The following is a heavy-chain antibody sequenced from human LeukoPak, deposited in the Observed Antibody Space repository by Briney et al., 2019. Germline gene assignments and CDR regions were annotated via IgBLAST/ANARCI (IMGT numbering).Heavy chain of an antibody. CDR1: GGSFSGHY. Sequence: SETLSLTCAVYGGSFSGHYWSWIRQPPGKGLEWIGEINHSGSTNYNPSLKSRVTISVDTSKNQFSLKLSSVTAADTAVYYCASYYCSSSSCYKRYFQHWGQGTLVTVSS. J-gene: IGHJ1*01. V-gene: IGHV4-34*01. D-gene: IGHD2-2*02. CDR3: ASYYCSSSSCYKRYFQH. CDR2: INHSGST.